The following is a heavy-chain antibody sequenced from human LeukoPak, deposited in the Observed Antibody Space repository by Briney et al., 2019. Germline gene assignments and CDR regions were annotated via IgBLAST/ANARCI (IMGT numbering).Heavy chain of an antibody. D-gene: IGHD4-11*01. V-gene: IGHV4-34*01. J-gene: IGHJ4*02. CDR2: INHSGST. Sequence: PSETLSLTCAVYGGSFSGYYWSWIRQPPGKGLEWIGEINHSGSTNYNPSLKSRVTISVDTSKNQFSLKLSSVTAADTAVYYCARLGRTVTSPLDYWGQGALVTVSS. CDR3: ARLGRTVTSPLDY. CDR1: GGSFSGYY.